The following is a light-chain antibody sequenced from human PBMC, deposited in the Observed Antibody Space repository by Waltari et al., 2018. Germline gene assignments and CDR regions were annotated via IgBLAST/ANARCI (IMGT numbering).Light chain of an antibody. CDR3: CSYAGRYTMI. CDR2: SVT. CDR1: TSDIGGFKY. J-gene: IGLJ2*01. Sequence: QSALTQPRSVSGSPGQTVTIPCPGTTSDIGGFKYVSWFQLHPAKAPKTIIYSVTDRPSGVPHRFSGSKSGSTASLTISGLQPEDEGDYFCCSYAGRYTMIFGGGTRLTVL. V-gene: IGLV2-11*01.